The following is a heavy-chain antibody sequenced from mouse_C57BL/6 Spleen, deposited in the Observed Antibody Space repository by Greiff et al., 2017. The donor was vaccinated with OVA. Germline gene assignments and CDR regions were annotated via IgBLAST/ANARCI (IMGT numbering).Heavy chain of an antibody. D-gene: IGHD1-1*01. CDR3: ARDATVARYFDV. Sequence: DVKLVESGPGLVKPSQSLSLTCSVTGYSITSGYYWNWIRQFPGNKLEWMGYISYDGSNNYNPSLKNRISITRDTSKNQFFLKLNSVTTEDTATYDCARDATVARYFDVWGTGTTVTVSS. CDR2: ISYDGSN. V-gene: IGHV3-6*01. J-gene: IGHJ1*03. CDR1: GYSITSGYY.